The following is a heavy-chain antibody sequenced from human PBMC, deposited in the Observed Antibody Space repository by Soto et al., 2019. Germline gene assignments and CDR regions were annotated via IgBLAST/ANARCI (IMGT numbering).Heavy chain of an antibody. V-gene: IGHV1-3*01. CDR1: GYTFTSYA. Sequence: QVQLVQSGAEVKKPGASVKVSCKACGYTFTSYAMHWVRQAAGQRLARMGWINAGNGKTKYSRKFQVRVTITRHTSASKAYMERSSLRSEDSSVYYWARRYCSGCSCYWNDAFDIWGQGTMVTVSS. CDR3: ARRYCSGCSCYWNDAFDI. CDR2: INAGNGKT. D-gene: IGHD2-15*01. J-gene: IGHJ3*02.